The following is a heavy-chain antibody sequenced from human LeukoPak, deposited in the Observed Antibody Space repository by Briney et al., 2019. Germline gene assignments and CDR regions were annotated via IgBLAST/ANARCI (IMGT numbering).Heavy chain of an antibody. J-gene: IGHJ3*01. CDR3: ARSSYSSSSSV. V-gene: IGHV4-34*01. D-gene: IGHD6-6*01. Sequence: SETLSLTCAVYGGSFSGYYWSWIRQPPGKGLEWIGEINHSGSTNYNPSLKSRVTISVDTSKNQFSLKLSSVTAADTAVYYCARSSYSSSSSVWGQGTMVTVSS. CDR1: GGSFSGYY. CDR2: INHSGST.